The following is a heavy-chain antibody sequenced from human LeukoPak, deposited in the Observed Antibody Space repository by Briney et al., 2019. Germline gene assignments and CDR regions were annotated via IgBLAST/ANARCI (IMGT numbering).Heavy chain of an antibody. D-gene: IGHD3-22*01. CDR2: ISSSGSTI. Sequence: PGGSLRLSCEASGFIFSSYDMNWVRQAPGKGLEWVSYISSSGSTIYYADSVKGRFTISRDNAKNSLYLQMNSLRAEDTAVYYCARASYPYDSSGYGVDYWGQGTLVTVSS. CDR1: GFIFSSYD. CDR3: ARASYPYDSSGYGVDY. V-gene: IGHV3-48*03. J-gene: IGHJ4*02.